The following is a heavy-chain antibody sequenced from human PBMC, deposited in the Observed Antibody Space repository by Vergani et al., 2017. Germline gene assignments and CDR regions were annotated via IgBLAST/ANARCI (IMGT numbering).Heavy chain of an antibody. V-gene: IGHV4-38-2*01. CDR2: VYHSGGS. CDR3: ARQIIAKSQAETSDWIDT. CDR1: GYSIRSPYY. D-gene: IGHD3-16*02. J-gene: IGHJ5*02. Sequence: QGHLKESGPGLVKPWDTLSLTCDVSGYSIRSPYYSTWVRHSPGGGLEWIGTVYHSGGSYFNPSLKSRVDISLDMSTNRFFLKLTSVTAADSAVYYCARQIIAKSQAETSDWIDTWGQGTLVTVSS.